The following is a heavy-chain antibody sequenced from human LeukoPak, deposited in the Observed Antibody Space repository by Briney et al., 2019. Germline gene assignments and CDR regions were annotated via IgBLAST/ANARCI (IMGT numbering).Heavy chain of an antibody. D-gene: IGHD2-15*01. CDR3: AKTQGYYDA. V-gene: IGHV3-23*01. J-gene: IGHJ5*02. Sequence: PGGSLRLSCVASGFTFSNYAMSWVRQAPGKGLELVSGIYGSDDKTVYGDAVKGRFTISRDNSKNTLYLQMDSLRAGDTAVYYCAKTQGYYDAWGQGALVTVSS. CDR1: GFTFSNYA. CDR2: IYGSDDKT.